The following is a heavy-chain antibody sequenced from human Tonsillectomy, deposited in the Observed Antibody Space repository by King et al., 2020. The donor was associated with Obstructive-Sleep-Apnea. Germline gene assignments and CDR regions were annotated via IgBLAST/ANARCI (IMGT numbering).Heavy chain of an antibody. CDR3: AGLYCSSTSCQAYYYYGMDV. J-gene: IGHJ6*02. D-gene: IGHD2-2*01. CDR1: GYSFTSYW. V-gene: IGHV5-51*01. CDR2: IYPGDSDT. Sequence: VQLVESGAEVKKPGESLKISCKGSGYSFTSYWIGWVRQMPGKGLEWMGIIYPGDSDTRYSPSFQGQVTISADKSISTAYLQWSSLKASDIAMYYCAGLYCSSTSCQAYYYYGMDVWGQGTTVTVSS.